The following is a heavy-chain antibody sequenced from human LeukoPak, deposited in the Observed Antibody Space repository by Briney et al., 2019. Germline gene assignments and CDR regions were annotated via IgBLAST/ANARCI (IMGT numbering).Heavy chain of an antibody. CDR2: INTDGSST. J-gene: IGHJ4*02. Sequence: GGSLRLSCAASGFTFSRYWMHWVRQAPGKGPVWVSRINTDGSSTSYADSVKGRFPISRDNAKNTLYLQMNSLRAEDTAVYYCARDRASAAALFDYWGQGTLVTVSS. CDR3: ARDRASAAALFDY. D-gene: IGHD6-13*01. CDR1: GFTFSRYW. V-gene: IGHV3-74*01.